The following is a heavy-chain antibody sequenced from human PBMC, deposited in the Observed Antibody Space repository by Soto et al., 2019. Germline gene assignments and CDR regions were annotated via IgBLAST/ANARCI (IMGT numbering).Heavy chain of an antibody. Sequence: EVQLLESGGGLVQPGGSLRLSCAASGFTFSSYAMSWVRQAPGKGLEWVSAISGSGGSTYYADSVKGRFTISRDNSKNTLYLQMNSLRADDTAVYYCAKIPITIFGVVIIPYYYYMDVWGKGTTVTVSS. D-gene: IGHD3-3*01. CDR3: AKIPITIFGVVIIPYYYYMDV. CDR1: GFTFSSYA. J-gene: IGHJ6*03. CDR2: ISGSGGST. V-gene: IGHV3-23*01.